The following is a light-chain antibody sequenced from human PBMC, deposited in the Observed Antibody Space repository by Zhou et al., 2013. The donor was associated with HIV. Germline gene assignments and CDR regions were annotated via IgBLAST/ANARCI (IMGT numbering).Light chain of an antibody. CDR1: QSISNY. CDR2: GAS. J-gene: IGKJ2*03. V-gene: IGKV1-39*01. Sequence: DIQMTQSPSSLSASVGDRVTITCRASQSISNYLNWYQQKPGKAPNLLIYGASSLQSGVPSRFSGSGSGTDFTLTISSLQPEDFATYYCQQSYSTLPYSFGQGTKLEIK. CDR3: QQSYSTLPYS.